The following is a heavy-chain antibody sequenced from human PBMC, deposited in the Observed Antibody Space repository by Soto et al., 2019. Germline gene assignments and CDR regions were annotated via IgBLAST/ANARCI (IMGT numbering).Heavy chain of an antibody. J-gene: IGHJ6*02. CDR2: IMPVFPTP. Sequence: QVQLVQSGAAVKKPGSSVKVSCKASGGTFSTSAISWVRQAPGQGLEWVGGIMPVFPTPDYAQKFQGRVTITADESTTTAYLELTSLRTDDTAVYYCARDKDRQQLGGNYYYILDVWGQGTAITVSS. V-gene: IGHV1-69*12. D-gene: IGHD3-3*02. CDR1: GGTFSTSA. CDR3: ARDKDRQQLGGNYYYILDV.